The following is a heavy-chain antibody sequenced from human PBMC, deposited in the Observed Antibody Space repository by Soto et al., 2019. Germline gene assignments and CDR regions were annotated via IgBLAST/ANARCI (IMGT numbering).Heavy chain of an antibody. CDR2: IIPIFGTT. Sequence: QVHMVQSGAEVKKPGSSVNDSCKASGGTFSNYAITWVRQAPGQGLEWVGRIIPIFGTTNVAQKFQGRVTITADESTTTAYMQLSGLRSDDTAVYYCAKDGGADGYFGNWLDPWGQGTLVTVSS. V-gene: IGHV1-69*15. J-gene: IGHJ5*02. D-gene: IGHD5-12*01. CDR1: GGTFSNYA. CDR3: AKDGGADGYFGNWLDP.